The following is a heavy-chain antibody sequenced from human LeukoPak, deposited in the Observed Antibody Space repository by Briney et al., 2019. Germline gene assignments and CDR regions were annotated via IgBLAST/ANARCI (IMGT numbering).Heavy chain of an antibody. D-gene: IGHD1-26*01. CDR1: GGSISSYY. CDR2: IYYSGST. CDR3: ARLAKVDPHDY. Sequence: SETLSLTCTVSGGSISSYYWSWIRQPPGKGLEWIGYIYYSGSTNYNPSLKSRVTISVDTSKNQFSLKLSSVTAADTAVYYCARLAKVDPHDYWGQGTLVTVSS. J-gene: IGHJ4*02. V-gene: IGHV4-59*12.